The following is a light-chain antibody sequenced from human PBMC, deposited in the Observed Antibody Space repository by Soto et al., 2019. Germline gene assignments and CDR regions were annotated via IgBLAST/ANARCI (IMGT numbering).Light chain of an antibody. J-gene: IGKJ1*01. CDR2: AAS. V-gene: IGKV3-15*01. CDR3: QEYNDWPRGT. CDR1: QSVNTN. Sequence: EVVMTQSPATLSVSPGERATLSCRASQSVNTNLAWYQQRPGQAPRVLIYAASTRATGIADRFSGSGSGTDFTLTISSPQPEDIGLYYCQEYNDWPRGTFGQGTKVDIK.